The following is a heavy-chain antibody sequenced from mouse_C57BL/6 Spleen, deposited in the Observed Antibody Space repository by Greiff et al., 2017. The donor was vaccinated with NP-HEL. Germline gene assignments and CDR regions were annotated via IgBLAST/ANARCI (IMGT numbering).Heavy chain of an antibody. V-gene: IGHV1-15*01. D-gene: IGHD2-3*01. CDR2: IDPETGGT. CDR1: GYTFTDYE. Sequence: QVHVKQSGAELVRPGASVTLSCKASGYTFTDYEMHWVKQTPVHGLEWIGAIDPETGGTAYNQKFKGKAILTADKSSSTAYMELRSLTSEDSAVYYCTTHSPYDYWGQGTLVTVSA. CDR3: TTHSPYDY. J-gene: IGHJ3*01.